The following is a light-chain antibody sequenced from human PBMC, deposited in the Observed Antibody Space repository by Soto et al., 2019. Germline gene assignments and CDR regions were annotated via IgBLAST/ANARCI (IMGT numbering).Light chain of an antibody. CDR3: QQSYSTPYT. Sequence: DIQMTQSPSSLSASVGDRVTITCRASQRISSYLNWDQQKPGKAPKLLIDAASSLQIGVPSRFSGSGSGTDFTLTISSLQPEDVATYYCQQSYSTPYTFGQGTKLEIK. J-gene: IGKJ2*01. CDR2: AAS. CDR1: QRISSY. V-gene: IGKV1-39*01.